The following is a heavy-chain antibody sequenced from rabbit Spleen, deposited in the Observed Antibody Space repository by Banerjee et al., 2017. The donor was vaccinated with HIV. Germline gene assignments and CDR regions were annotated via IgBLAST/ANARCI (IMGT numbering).Heavy chain of an antibody. CDR2: IDGGNGNT. D-gene: IGHD4-2*01. CDR3: ARGLYVDNTRMNL. J-gene: IGHJ4*01. CDR1: GFSSSSSYY. Sequence: QSLEESGGGLVQPEGSLTLTCTASGFSSSSSYYMCWVRQAPGKGLEWIGCIDGGNGNTWYASWVNGRFSISRSTSLNTVTLQLNSLTAADTATYFCARGLYVDNTRMNLWGPGTLVTVS. V-gene: IGHV1S43*01.